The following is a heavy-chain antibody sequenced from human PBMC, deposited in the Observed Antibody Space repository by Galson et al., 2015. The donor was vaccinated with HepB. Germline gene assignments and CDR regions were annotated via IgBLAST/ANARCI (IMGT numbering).Heavy chain of an antibody. CDR1: GYTFTSYA. J-gene: IGHJ5*02. V-gene: IGHV7-4-1*02. Sequence: GYTFTSYAMNWVRQAPGQGLEWMGWINTNTGNPTYAQGFTGRFVFSLDTSVSTAYLQISSLKAEDTAVYYCARAPQNFITMVRGVKDNWFDPWGQGTLVTVSS. D-gene: IGHD3-10*01. CDR3: ARAPQNFITMVRGVKDNWFDP. CDR2: INTNTGNP.